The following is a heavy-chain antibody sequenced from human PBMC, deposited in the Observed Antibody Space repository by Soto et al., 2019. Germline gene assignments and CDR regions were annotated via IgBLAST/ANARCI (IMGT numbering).Heavy chain of an antibody. CDR1: GYSFTSYW. J-gene: IGHJ3*02. D-gene: IGHD4-17*01. CDR2: IYPGDSDT. V-gene: IGHV5-51*01. Sequence: GESLKISCKGSGYSFTSYWIGWVRQMPGKGLEWMGIIYPGDSDTRYSPSFQGQVTISADKSISTAYLQWSSLKASDTAMYYCARLSRPFYGGNSEGAFDIWGQGTMVTVSS. CDR3: ARLSRPFYGGNSEGAFDI.